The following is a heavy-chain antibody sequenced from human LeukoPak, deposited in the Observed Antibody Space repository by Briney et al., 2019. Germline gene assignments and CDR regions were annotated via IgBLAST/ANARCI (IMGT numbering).Heavy chain of an antibody. J-gene: IGHJ4*02. CDR2: TRNKANSYTT. Sequence: GGSLRLSCAASGFTFSDHYMDWVRQAPGKGLEWVGRTRNKANSYTTEYAASVKGRFTISRDDSKNSLYLQMNSLKTEDTAVYYCARGRDYFDHWGQGTLVTVSS. CDR1: GFTFSDHY. CDR3: ARGRDYFDH. V-gene: IGHV3-72*01.